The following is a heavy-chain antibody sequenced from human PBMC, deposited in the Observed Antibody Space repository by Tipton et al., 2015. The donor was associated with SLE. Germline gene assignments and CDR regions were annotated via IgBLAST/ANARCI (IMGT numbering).Heavy chain of an antibody. Sequence: RSLRLSYAASGFTFSSYAMHWVRQAPGKGLEWVAVISYDGSNKYYADSVKGRFTISRDNSKNTLYLQMNSLRAEDTAVYHCARLGDIVVVREAFDIWGQGTMVTVSS. J-gene: IGHJ3*02. D-gene: IGHD2-2*01. V-gene: IGHV3-30*04. CDR3: ARLGDIVVVREAFDI. CDR2: ISYDGSNK. CDR1: GFTFSSYA.